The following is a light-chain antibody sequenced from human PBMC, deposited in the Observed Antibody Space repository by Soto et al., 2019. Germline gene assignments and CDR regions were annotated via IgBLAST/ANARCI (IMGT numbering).Light chain of an antibody. CDR1: QSVGQNY. Sequence: ELVLTQSPGPLSLSPGEGATPSCRASQSVGQNYLAWYQLTSGHAPRLLIHGASNRARGIPERFSGSGSGTDFTLTISRLEPEDFVAYFCQQYATDPLTFGGGTKLEIK. J-gene: IGKJ4*01. CDR2: GAS. V-gene: IGKV3-20*01. CDR3: QQYATDPLT.